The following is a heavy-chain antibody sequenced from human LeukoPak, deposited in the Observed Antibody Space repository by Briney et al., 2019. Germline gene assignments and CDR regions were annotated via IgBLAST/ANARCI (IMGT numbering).Heavy chain of an antibody. CDR2: ISGSGGST. V-gene: IGHV3-23*01. CDR1: GFTFSSYA. J-gene: IGHJ3*02. CDR3: ARDNPPWELPPWKAFDI. Sequence: GGSLRLSCAASGFTFSSYAMSWVRQAPGKGLEWVSAISGSGGSTYYADSVKGRFTISRDNSKNSLYLQMNSLRAEDTAVYYCARDNPPWELPPWKAFDIWGQGTMVTVSS. D-gene: IGHD1-26*01.